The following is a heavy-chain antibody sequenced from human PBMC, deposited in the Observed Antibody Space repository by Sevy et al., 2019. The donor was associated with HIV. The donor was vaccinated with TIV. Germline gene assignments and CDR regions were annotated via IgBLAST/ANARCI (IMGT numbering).Heavy chain of an antibody. V-gene: IGHV3-15*01. J-gene: IGHJ6*02. D-gene: IGHD5-12*01. CDR2: IRNDPDGGTT. CDR3: STDIVVQSGYSYDFSTFNPDLPHNSGADV. Sequence: GGSLRLSCTASGFTFRNAWMTWVRQVPGKGLEWVGRIRNDPDGGTTDYAAPVGGRFTISRDDSKNTLYLQMNSLETEDXAVNYCSTDIVVQSGYSYDFSTFNPDLPHNSGADVWGQGTTVTVSS. CDR1: GFTFRNAW.